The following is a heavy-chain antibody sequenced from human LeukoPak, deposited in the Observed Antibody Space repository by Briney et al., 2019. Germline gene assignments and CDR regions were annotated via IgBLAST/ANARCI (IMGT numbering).Heavy chain of an antibody. Sequence: NTGGSLRLSCAASGFTFSDYYMSWIRQAPGKGLEWVSYISSSGSTIYYADSVKGRFTISRDNAKNSLYLQMNSLRAEDTAVYYCARAAVDYYDSGPKGAFDIWGQGTMVTVSS. J-gene: IGHJ3*02. V-gene: IGHV3-11*04. D-gene: IGHD3-22*01. CDR3: ARAAVDYYDSGPKGAFDI. CDR1: GFTFSDYY. CDR2: ISSSGSTI.